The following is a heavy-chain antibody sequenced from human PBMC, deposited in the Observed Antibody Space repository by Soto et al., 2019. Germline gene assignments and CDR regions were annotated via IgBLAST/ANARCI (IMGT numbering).Heavy chain of an antibody. CDR1: GGSISSSSYY. CDR3: ARRLATDTIFGVVTDPPDY. V-gene: IGHV4-39*01. Sequence: PSETLSLTCTVSGGSISSSSYYWGWIRQPPGKGLEWIGSIYYSGSTYYNPSLKSRVTIPVDTSKNQFSLKLSSVTAADTAVYYCARRLATDTIFGVVTDPPDYWGQGTLVTVSS. CDR2: IYYSGST. J-gene: IGHJ4*02. D-gene: IGHD3-3*01.